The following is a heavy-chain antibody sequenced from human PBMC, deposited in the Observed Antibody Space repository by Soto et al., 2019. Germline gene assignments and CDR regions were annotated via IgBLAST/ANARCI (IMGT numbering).Heavy chain of an antibody. D-gene: IGHD2-21*01. V-gene: IGHV3-30*03. CDR3: PGEVASGY. CDR1: GFTVSTYG. J-gene: IGHJ4*02. CDR2: ISRDGGTK. Sequence: QVQLVESGGGVVQPGRSLRLSCAVSGFTVSTYGMHWVRQAPGKGLEWVAVISRDGGTKYYADSVKGRFTISRDNSRNTLFLEMNSLRGDDIAVYYCPGEVASGYWGQGTLVTVFS.